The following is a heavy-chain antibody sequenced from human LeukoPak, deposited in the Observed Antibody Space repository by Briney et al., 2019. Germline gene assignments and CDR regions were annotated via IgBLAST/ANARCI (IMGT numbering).Heavy chain of an antibody. CDR2: IAYDGGNK. CDR3: ARDSSPWYYYDRSGSNGFDP. CDR1: GFTFSSYA. Sequence: GRSLRLSCAASGFTFSSYAIHWVRQAPGKGLEWVAVIAYDGGNKYYADSVKGRFTISRDNSKNTLFLQMNSLRDEDTAVYYCARDSSPWYYYDRSGSNGFDPWGQGTLVTVSS. J-gene: IGHJ5*02. D-gene: IGHD3-22*01. V-gene: IGHV3-30-3*01.